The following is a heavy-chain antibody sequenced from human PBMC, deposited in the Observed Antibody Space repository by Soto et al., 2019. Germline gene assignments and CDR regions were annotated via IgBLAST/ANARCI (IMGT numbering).Heavy chain of an antibody. CDR3: ARGEDTAMEGLDY. D-gene: IGHD5-18*01. CDR2: IYSGGST. J-gene: IGHJ4*02. Sequence: GGSLRLSCAASGFTVSSNYMSWVRQAPGKGLEWVSVIYSGGSTYYADSVKGRFTISRDNSKNTLYLQMNSLRAEDTAVYYCARGEDTAMEGLDYWGQGTLVTVSS. CDR1: GFTVSSNY. V-gene: IGHV3-53*01.